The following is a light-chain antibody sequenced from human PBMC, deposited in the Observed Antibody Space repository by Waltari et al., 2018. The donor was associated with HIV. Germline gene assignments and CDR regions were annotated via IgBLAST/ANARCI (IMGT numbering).Light chain of an antibody. CDR2: EMN. J-gene: IGLJ3*02. V-gene: IGLV1-51*01. Sequence: QSVLTQPPSVSAAPGQTVTISCSGSSSNIGNNYVSWYQQVTGAAPKLVLYEMNERPSGIRDRFSGSKSGTSATLDITGLQPGDEADYYCGTWDSGKNVWVFGGGTKLTVL. CDR3: GTWDSGKNVWV. CDR1: SSNIGNNY.